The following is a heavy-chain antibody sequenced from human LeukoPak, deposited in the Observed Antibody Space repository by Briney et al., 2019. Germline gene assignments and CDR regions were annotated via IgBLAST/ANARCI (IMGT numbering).Heavy chain of an antibody. Sequence: GGSLRLSCAVSGFTFSDHFLDWVRQAPGKGLEWVGRSRNKAKSYTTEYAASVKGRFTISRDDSKNSLYLQMNSLRAEDTAVYYCARDGEVVLIPKVNYNYYDGMDVWGQGTTVTVSS. CDR3: ARDGEVVLIPKVNYNYYDGMDV. D-gene: IGHD2-21*01. V-gene: IGHV3-72*01. J-gene: IGHJ6*02. CDR1: GFTFSDHF. CDR2: SRNKAKSYTT.